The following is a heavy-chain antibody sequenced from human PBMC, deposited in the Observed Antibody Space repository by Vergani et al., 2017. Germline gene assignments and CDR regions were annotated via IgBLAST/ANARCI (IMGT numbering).Heavy chain of an antibody. V-gene: IGHV3-30*03. Sequence: QVQLVESGGGEVQPGRSLRLSCSAAGFPFSYYCVHWVRQAPGKGLEWVSGISYDGNKKNYADSVKGRFTISRDNSKNTLYLEMNALRAEDTAVYYCARDFLTRVTTLDYYYMGVWGKGTTVTVSS. J-gene: IGHJ6*03. CDR1: GFPFSYYC. CDR3: ARDFLTRVTTLDYYYMGV. CDR2: ISYDGNKK. D-gene: IGHD1-1*01.